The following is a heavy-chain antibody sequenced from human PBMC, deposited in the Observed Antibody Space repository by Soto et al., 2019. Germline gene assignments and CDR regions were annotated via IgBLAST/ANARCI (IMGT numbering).Heavy chain of an antibody. D-gene: IGHD5-12*01. CDR1: GGSIISSSYY. V-gene: IGHV4-39*01. CDR2: IYYSGST. J-gene: IGHJ4*02. CDR3: ARYVNIVATTQYYFDY. Sequence: SETLSLTCTVSGGSIISSSYYWGWIRQPPGKGLEWIGSIYYSGSTYYNPSLKSRVTISVDTSKNQFSLKLSSVTAADTAVYYCARYVNIVATTQYYFDYWGQGTLVTVSS.